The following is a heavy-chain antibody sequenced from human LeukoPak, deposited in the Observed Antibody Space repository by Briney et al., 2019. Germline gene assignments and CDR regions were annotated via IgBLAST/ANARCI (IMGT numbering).Heavy chain of an antibody. J-gene: IGHJ4*02. Sequence: GGSLRLSCAASGFTFSSYAISWVRQAPGEGLEWVSGISGSGVSTYYADSVKGRFTISRDNSKNTLYLQMNSLRAEDTAVYYCAKDRSYYDSSGYIYYFDYWGQGTLVTVSS. CDR1: GFTFSSYA. CDR3: AKDRSYYDSSGYIYYFDY. D-gene: IGHD3-22*01. V-gene: IGHV3-23*01. CDR2: ISGSGVST.